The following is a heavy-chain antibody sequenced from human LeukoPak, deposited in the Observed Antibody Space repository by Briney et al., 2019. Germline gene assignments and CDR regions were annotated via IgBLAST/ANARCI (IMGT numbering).Heavy chain of an antibody. CDR2: INPNSGGT. J-gene: IGHJ4*02. Sequence: ASVKVSCKASGYTFTGYYMHWVRQAPGQGLEWMGWINPNSGGTNYAQKFQGRVTMTRDTSISTAYMELSRLRSDDTAVYYCARGVSGSTTVIPDYWGQGTLVTVSS. CDR1: GYTFTGYY. V-gene: IGHV1-2*02. CDR3: ARGVSGSTTVIPDY. D-gene: IGHD4-17*01.